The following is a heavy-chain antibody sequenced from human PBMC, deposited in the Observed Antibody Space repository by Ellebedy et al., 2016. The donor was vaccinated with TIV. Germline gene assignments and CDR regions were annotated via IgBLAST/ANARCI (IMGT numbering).Heavy chain of an antibody. J-gene: IGHJ6*02. V-gene: IGHV4-31*03. Sequence: LRLSCTVPGGSISSGGYYWSWIRQHPGKDLAWIVSIYYSGSTYYTPSLKSRVTISVDTSKIQFSLKLSSVTAADTAVYYCARNGRLRGYYYGMDVWGQGTTVTVSS. CDR1: GGSISSGGYY. CDR2: IYYSGST. CDR3: ARNGRLRGYYYGMDV. D-gene: IGHD4-17*01.